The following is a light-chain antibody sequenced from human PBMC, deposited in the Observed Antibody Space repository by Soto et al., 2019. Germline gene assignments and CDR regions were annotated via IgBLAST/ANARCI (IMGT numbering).Light chain of an antibody. CDR2: ANT. CDR1: SSKIGAGYD. CDR3: QSYDRSLTLRV. V-gene: IGLV1-40*01. J-gene: IGLJ1*01. Sequence: QSVLTQPRSVSGAPGQRVTISCTGSSSKIGAGYDVHWYQQLPATTPKLLIYANTNRPPGVPDRISGSKTGTTASLAINGLQAEDEADYYCQSYDRSLTLRVFGTGTKLTFL.